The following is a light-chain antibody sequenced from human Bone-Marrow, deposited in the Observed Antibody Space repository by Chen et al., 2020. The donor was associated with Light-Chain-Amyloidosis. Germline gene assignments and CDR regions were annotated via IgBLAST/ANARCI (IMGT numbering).Light chain of an antibody. CDR3: QSADSSGTYEVI. CDR2: RET. V-gene: IGLV3-25*03. J-gene: IGLJ2*01. Sequence: VSVSPGQTARITCSGDDLPTKYAYWYQQKPGQAPVLVIHRETERPSGISERFSGSSSGTTATLTISGVQAEDEADYHCQSADSSGTYEVIFGGGTKLTVL. CDR1: DLPTKY.